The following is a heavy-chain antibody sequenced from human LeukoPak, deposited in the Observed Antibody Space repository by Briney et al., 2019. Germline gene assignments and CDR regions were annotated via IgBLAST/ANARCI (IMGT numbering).Heavy chain of an antibody. CDR3: AKDIMGATGGGDY. CDR2: ISGSGGST. Sequence: GGSLRLSCAASGFTFSCYAMSGVRQAPGKRLEWVSAISGSGGSTYYADSVKGRFTISRDNSKNTLYLQMNSLRAEDTAVYYCAKDIMGATGGGDYWGQGTLVTVSS. D-gene: IGHD1-26*01. CDR1: GFTFSCYA. J-gene: IGHJ4*02. V-gene: IGHV3-23*01.